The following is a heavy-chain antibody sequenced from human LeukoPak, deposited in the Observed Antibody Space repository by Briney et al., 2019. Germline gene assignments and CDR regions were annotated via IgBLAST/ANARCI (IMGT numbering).Heavy chain of an antibody. CDR3: ARSIGLTGGGVDV. Sequence: PGGSLRLSCAASGFTFSDYYMNWVRQAPGKGLEWVSYITNGGSTIHHAASGKGRFTISSDNGKNKLCLQMNSMRAEDTAVYYCARSIGLTGGGVDVWGQGTTVTVSS. CDR1: GFTFSDYY. J-gene: IGHJ6*02. V-gene: IGHV3-11*01. CDR2: ITNGGSTI. D-gene: IGHD3-9*01.